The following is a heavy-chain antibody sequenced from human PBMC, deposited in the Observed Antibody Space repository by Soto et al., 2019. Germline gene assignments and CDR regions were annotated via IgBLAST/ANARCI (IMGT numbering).Heavy chain of an antibody. D-gene: IGHD2-15*01. CDR1: GYTFTSYG. CDR3: ARAPRNSLLYYFDY. CDR2: ISAYNGNT. V-gene: IGHV1-18*01. J-gene: IGHJ4*02. Sequence: ASVKVSCKASGYTFTSYGISWVRQAPGQGLEWMGWISAYNGNTNYAQKLQGRVTMTTDTSTSTAYMELRSLRSDDTAVYYCARAPRNSLLYYFDYWGQGTLVTVSS.